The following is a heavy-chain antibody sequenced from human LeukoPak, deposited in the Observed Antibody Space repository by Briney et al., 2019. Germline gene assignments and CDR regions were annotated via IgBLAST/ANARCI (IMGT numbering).Heavy chain of an antibody. CDR2: MNSGSTP. V-gene: IGHV3-23*05. Sequence: PGGSLRLSCAASGFIFSSYGMSWVRQAPGKGLEWVSSMNSGSTPYYADSVRGRFTISRDNSKNTLYLQMFSLRDEDTAAYYCAKAAGGSCRGTSCLYYFDSWGLGTLVTVSS. J-gene: IGHJ4*02. CDR1: GFIFSSYG. D-gene: IGHD2-2*01. CDR3: AKAAGGSCRGTSCLYYFDS.